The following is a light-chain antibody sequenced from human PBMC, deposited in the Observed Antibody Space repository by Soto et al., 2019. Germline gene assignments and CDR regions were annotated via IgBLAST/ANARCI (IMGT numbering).Light chain of an antibody. CDR2: LGS. CDR1: QTLMHTHGHNF. J-gene: IGKJ1*01. Sequence: DIVITQSPFSFPFTPLAPPSISCRENQTLMHTHGHNFLDWYVQKTGQSAQLLIYLGSNRATGVPDRFSGRGSGTEFTLTITSLQPDDFATYYCQQYNGYSTWTFGQGTKVDIK. CDR3: QQYNGYSTWT. V-gene: IGKV2-28*01.